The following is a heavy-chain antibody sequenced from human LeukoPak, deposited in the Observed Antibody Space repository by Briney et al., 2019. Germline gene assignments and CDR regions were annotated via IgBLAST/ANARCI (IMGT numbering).Heavy chain of an antibody. Sequence: GGSLRLSCAASGFTFSSYAMHWVRQAPGKGLEWVAAISYDGSNKYYADSVKGRFTISRDNSKNTLYLQMNSLRAEDTAVYYCARFGYLGNYFDYWGQGTLVTVSS. CDR2: ISYDGSNK. D-gene: IGHD3-16*01. CDR1: GFTFSSYA. J-gene: IGHJ4*02. CDR3: ARFGYLGNYFDY. V-gene: IGHV3-30-3*01.